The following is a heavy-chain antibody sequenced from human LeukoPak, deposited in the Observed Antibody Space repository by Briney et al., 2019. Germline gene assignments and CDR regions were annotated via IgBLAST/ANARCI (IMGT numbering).Heavy chain of an antibody. D-gene: IGHD3-22*01. V-gene: IGHV3-30-3*01. CDR1: GFTFSSYA. CDR3: ARDGVYYDSSGFGY. Sequence: GGSLRLSCAASGFTFSSYAMHWVRQAPGKGLEWVAVISYDGSNKYYADSVKGRFTISRDNSKNTLYLQMSSLRAEDTAVYYCARDGVYYDSSGFGYWGQGTLVTVSS. J-gene: IGHJ4*02. CDR2: ISYDGSNK.